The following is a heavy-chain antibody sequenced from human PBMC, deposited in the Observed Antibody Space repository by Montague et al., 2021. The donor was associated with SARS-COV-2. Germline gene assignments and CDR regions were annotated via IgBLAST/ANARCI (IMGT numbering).Heavy chain of an antibody. CDR1: GGSISSYY. V-gene: IGHV4-4*07. D-gene: IGHD6-19*01. J-gene: IGHJ3*02. CDR2: IYIGGST. Sequence: SETLSLTCTVSGGSISSYYWSWIRQPAGKGLEYIGRIYIGGSTNYNPSLKSRVTMSVDMSKNQFSLKLSSVTAADTAVYYCARGGWDLGAFDIWGQGTMVTVSP. CDR3: ARGGWDLGAFDI.